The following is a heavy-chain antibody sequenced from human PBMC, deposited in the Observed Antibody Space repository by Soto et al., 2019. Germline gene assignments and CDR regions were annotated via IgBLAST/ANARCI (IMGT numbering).Heavy chain of an antibody. D-gene: IGHD3-22*01. CDR1: GFTFSSYG. Sequence: GGSLRLSCAASGFTFSSYGMHWVRQAPGKGLEWVAVISYDGSNKYYADSVKGRFTISRDNSKNTLYLQMNSLRAEDTAVYYCAKDRNYEIDYYNISVYSSLDYWGQEPLVTVPS. CDR3: AKDRNYEIDYYNISVYSSLDY. J-gene: IGHJ4*02. CDR2: ISYDGSNK. V-gene: IGHV3-30*18.